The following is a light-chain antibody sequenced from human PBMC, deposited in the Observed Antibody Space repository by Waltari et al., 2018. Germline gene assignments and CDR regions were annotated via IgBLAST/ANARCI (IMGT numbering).Light chain of an antibody. Sequence: QSALTQPPSVSGSPGQSVTISCTGTSSDVGNYNHVSWYQQSPGTAPKLIIYEVTNRPSGVPDRFPGSKSGNTTSLTISGLQAEYESDYYCSSSTSSITWVFGGGTKLTVL. CDR2: EVT. V-gene: IGLV2-18*02. CDR3: SSSTSSITWV. J-gene: IGLJ3*02. CDR1: SSDVGNYNH.